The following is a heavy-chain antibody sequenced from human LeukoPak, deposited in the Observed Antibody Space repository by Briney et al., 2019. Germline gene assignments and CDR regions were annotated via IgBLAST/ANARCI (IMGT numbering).Heavy chain of an antibody. CDR3: AREEVVATLFGWELLGRGYYFDY. V-gene: IGHV1-69*05. CDR1: GGTFSSYA. CDR2: IIPIFGTA. Sequence: GASVKVSCKASGGTFSSYAISWVRQAPGQGLEWMGGIIPIFGTANYAQKFQGRVTITTDESTSTAYMELSSLRSEDTAVYYCAREEVVATLFGWELLGRGYYFDYWGQGTLVTVSS. D-gene: IGHD1-26*01. J-gene: IGHJ4*02.